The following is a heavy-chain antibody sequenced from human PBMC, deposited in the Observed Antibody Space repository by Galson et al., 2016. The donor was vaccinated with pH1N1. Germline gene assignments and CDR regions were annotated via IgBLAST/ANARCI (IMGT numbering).Heavy chain of an antibody. D-gene: IGHD3-10*01. CDR1: GFTFKNFG. CDR2: TRYDESNK. Sequence: SLRLSCAASGFTFKNFGMHWVRQAPGRGLEWVAFTRYDESNKYYGDSVKGRFSISRDNSKNTLYLQMSSLRGDDTAVYYCAKENFYFGSGSHYGLDVWGQGTTVTVS. V-gene: IGHV3-30*02. CDR3: AKENFYFGSGSHYGLDV. J-gene: IGHJ6*02.